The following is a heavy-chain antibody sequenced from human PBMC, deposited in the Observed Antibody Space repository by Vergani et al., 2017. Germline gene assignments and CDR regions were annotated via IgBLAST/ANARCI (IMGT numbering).Heavy chain of an antibody. D-gene: IGHD2-21*01. Sequence: QVQLVQSGAEVKKPGASVKVSCKASGYTFTSYDINWVRQATGQGLEWMGWMNPNSGNTGYAQKFQGRVAMTRNTSISTAYMELSSLRSEDTAVYYWARKSGFVSFYYYYYMDVWGKGTTVTVSS. CDR3: ARKSGFVSFYYYYYMDV. V-gene: IGHV1-8*01. J-gene: IGHJ6*03. CDR2: MNPNSGNT. CDR1: GYTFTSYD.